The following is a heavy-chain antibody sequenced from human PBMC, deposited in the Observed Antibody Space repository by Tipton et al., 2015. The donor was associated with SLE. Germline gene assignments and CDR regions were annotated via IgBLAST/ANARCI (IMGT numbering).Heavy chain of an antibody. Sequence: TLSLTCSVSGGSVRTYYWGWIRQPPGKGLEWIGSIYYSGSTYYNPSLKSRVTISVDKSKNQFSLKLSSVTAADTAVYYCAREKDYYYYMDVWGKGTTVTVSS. CDR1: GGSVRTYY. CDR2: IYYSGST. V-gene: IGHV4-39*07. J-gene: IGHJ6*03. CDR3: AREKDYYYYMDV.